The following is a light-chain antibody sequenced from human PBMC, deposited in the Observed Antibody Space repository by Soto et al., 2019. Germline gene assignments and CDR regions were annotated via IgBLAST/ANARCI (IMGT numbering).Light chain of an antibody. J-gene: IGKJ1*01. CDR2: GAS. Sequence: EIGLTQSPGTLSLSQRERATLSCRASQSVTSSYLAWYQQKPGQAPRLLIYGASSRATGTADRFSGSGSGTDFTLTISRLEPEDFAVYYCQQYGSSPPWTFGQGAKVDI. CDR1: QSVTSSY. V-gene: IGKV3-20*01. CDR3: QQYGSSPPWT.